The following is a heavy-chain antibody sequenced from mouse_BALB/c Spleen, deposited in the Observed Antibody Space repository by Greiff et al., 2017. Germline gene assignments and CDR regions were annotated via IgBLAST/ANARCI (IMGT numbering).Heavy chain of an antibody. V-gene: IGHV6-6*02. D-gene: IGHD4-1*01. CDR1: GFTFSNYW. J-gene: IGHJ4*01. CDR2: IRLKSNNYAT. CDR3: TRNWDGYAMDY. Sequence: LQQSGGGLVQPGGSMKLSCVASGFTFSNYWMNWVRQSPEKGLEWVAEIRLKSNNYATHYAESVKGRFTISRDDSKSSVYLQMNNLRAEDTGIYYCTRNWDGYAMDYWGQGTSVTVSS.